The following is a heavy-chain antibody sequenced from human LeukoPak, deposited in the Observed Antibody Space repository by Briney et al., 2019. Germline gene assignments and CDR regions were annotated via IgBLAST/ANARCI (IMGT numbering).Heavy chain of an antibody. CDR2: INPNTGGT. CDR3: ASYPRYSSWPPFDY. D-gene: IGHD6-6*01. V-gene: IGHV1-2*02. J-gene: IGHJ4*02. Sequence: ASVKVSCKASGYTFTGFYMHWVRQAPGQGVEWMGWINPNTGGTNYAQKFQGRVTMTRDTSITTAYMELSGLTSDDTAVYYCASYPRYSSWPPFDYWGQGTLVTVSS. CDR1: GYTFTGFY.